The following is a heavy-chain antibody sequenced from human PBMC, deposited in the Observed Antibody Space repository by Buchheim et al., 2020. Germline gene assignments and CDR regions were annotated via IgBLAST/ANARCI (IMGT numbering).Heavy chain of an antibody. CDR3: TRPSCSSTSCYVDYYYGMDV. V-gene: IGHV3-73*02. CDR2: IRSKANSYAT. CDR1: GFTFSGSA. Sequence: EVQLVESGGGLVQPGGSLKLSCAASGFTFSGSAMHWVRQASGKGLEWVGRIRSKANSYATAYAASVKGRFTISRDDSKNTAYLQMNSLKTEETAVYYCTRPSCSSTSCYVDYYYGMDVWGQGTT. D-gene: IGHD2-2*01. J-gene: IGHJ6*02.